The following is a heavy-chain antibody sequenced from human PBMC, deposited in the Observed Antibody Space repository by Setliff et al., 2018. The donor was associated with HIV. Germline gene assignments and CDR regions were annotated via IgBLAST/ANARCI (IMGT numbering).Heavy chain of an antibody. CDR1: GGTLSNYV. V-gene: IGHV1-69*13. D-gene: IGHD6-13*01. J-gene: IGHJ3*02. Sequence: SVKVSCKTSGGTLSNYVITWVRQAPGQGLEWMGMIIPMYNIPAYAQKFQGRVTFTADESTGTAYMELISLSSEDTAVYYCARDQTGVAAAAFGGGSAWSDEGFDIWGQGTMVTV. CDR3: ARDQTGVAAAAFGGGSAWSDEGFDI. CDR2: IIPMYNIP.